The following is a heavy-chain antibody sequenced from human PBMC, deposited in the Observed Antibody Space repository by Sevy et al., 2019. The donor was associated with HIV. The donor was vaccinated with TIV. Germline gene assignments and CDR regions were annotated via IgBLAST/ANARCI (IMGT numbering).Heavy chain of an antibody. V-gene: IGHV3-23*01. CDR2: ISGSGGST. D-gene: IGHD1-26*01. CDR1: GFTFSSYA. CDR3: AKSGLVGATMRGAFDI. J-gene: IGHJ3*02. Sequence: GGSLRLSCAASGFTFSSYAMSWVRQAPGKGLEWVSAISGSGGSTYYADSVKGRFTISRDNSKNTLYLQMNSLRAEDTAEYYCAKSGLVGATMRGAFDIWGQGTMVTVSS.